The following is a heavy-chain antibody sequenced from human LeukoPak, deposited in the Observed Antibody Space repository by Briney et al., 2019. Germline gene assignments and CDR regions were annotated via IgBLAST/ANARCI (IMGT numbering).Heavy chain of an antibody. V-gene: IGHV3-30*02. CDR2: IRYDGSNK. Sequence: PGGSLRLSCAASGFTFSSYGMHWVRQAPGKGLEWVAFIRYDGSNKYYADSVKGRFTISRDNSKNTLYLQMNSLRAEDTAVYYCAKDFIAVAVGGGYWGQGTLVTVSS. J-gene: IGHJ4*02. D-gene: IGHD6-19*01. CDR3: AKDFIAVAVGGGY. CDR1: GFTFSSYG.